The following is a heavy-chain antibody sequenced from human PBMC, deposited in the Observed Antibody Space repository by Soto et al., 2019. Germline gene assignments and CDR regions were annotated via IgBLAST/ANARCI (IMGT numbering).Heavy chain of an antibody. CDR2: IYYSGST. Sequence: SETLSLTCSVSGGSVSSASNYWSWIRQTPGKGLEWIGYIYYSGSTYYNPSLKSRVTISVDTSKNQFSLKLSSVTAADTAVYYCAREGYQLLSRRGWFDPWGQGTLVTVSS. D-gene: IGHD2-2*01. V-gene: IGHV4-30-4*01. CDR3: AREGYQLLSRRGWFDP. CDR1: GGSVSSASNY. J-gene: IGHJ5*02.